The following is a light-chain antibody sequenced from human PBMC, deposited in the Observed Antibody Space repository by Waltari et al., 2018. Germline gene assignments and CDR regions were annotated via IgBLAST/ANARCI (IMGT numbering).Light chain of an antibody. Sequence: EIVFTQSPATLSLSPGDRATLSCRASQTVTSYLAWYQQKPGQAPRLLIYNASNRANGIPARFSGSGSGTDFTLTISSLEPEDFAVYYCQQRSDWQFGQGTKVEIK. CDR3: QQRSDWQ. V-gene: IGKV3-11*01. J-gene: IGKJ1*01. CDR1: QTVTSY. CDR2: NAS.